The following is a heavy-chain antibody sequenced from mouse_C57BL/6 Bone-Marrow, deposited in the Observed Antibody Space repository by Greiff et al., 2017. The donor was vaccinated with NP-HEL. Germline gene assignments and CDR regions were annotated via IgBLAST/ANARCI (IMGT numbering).Heavy chain of an antibody. D-gene: IGHD2-4*01. CDR1: GYAFSSSW. V-gene: IGHV1-82*01. J-gene: IGHJ2*01. CDR2: LYPGDGDT. Sequence: QVQLQQSGPELVKPGASVKISCKASGYAFSSSWMNWVKQRPGKGLEWIGRLYPGDGDTNYNGKFKGKATLTADKSSRTAYMQLSSLTSEDSAVYFCARDYDYDTSYFDYWGQGTTLTVSS. CDR3: ARDYDYDTSYFDY.